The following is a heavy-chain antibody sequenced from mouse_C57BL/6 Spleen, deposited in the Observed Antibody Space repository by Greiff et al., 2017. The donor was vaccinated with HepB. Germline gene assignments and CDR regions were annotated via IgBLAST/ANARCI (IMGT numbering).Heavy chain of an antibody. D-gene: IGHD2-12*01. V-gene: IGHV1-55*01. CDR2: IYPGSGST. CDR3: ERESLRLGYYFDY. J-gene: IGHJ2*01. Sequence: VQLQQSGAELVKPGASVKMSCKASGYTFTSYWITWVKQRPGQGLEWIGDIYPGSGSTTYNEKFKSKATLTVDTSSSTTYMQLSSLTSEDSAVYYCERESLRLGYYFDYWGQGTTLTVSS. CDR1: GYTFTSYW.